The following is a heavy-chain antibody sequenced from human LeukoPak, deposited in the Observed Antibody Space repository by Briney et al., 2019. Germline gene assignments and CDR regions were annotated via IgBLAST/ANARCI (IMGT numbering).Heavy chain of an antibody. CDR1: GFTFSSYA. V-gene: IGHV3-23*01. J-gene: IGHJ4*02. CDR2: ISGSGDNT. D-gene: IGHD3-22*01. CDR3: SKDIFRDYYDSSGYYSRFDY. Sequence: QAGGSLRLSCAASGFTFSSYAMSWVRQAPGKGLEWVSAISGSGDNTYYADSVKGRFTISRDNSKNTLYLQMNSLRAEDTAVYYCSKDIFRDYYDSSGYYSRFDYWGQGTLVTVSS.